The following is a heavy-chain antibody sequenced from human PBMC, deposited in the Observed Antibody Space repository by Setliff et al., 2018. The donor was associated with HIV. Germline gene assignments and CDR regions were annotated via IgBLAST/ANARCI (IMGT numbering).Heavy chain of an antibody. Sequence: GASVKVSCKASGGTFSSYAISWVRQAPGQGLEWMGGIVPIFGTANYAQKFQGRVTITTDESTSTAYMELSSLRSEDTAVYYCARDHSGQRLHDAFDIWGQGTMVTVSS. J-gene: IGHJ3*02. D-gene: IGHD2-15*01. V-gene: IGHV1-69*05. CDR2: IVPIFGTA. CDR1: GGTFSSYA. CDR3: ARDHSGQRLHDAFDI.